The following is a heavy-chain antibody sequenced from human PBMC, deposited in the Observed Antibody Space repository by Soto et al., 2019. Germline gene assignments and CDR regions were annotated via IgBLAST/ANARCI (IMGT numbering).Heavy chain of an antibody. CDR1: GYTFTSYY. CDR3: ARERVPRYCSSTSCQLDY. Sequence: GASVKVSCKASGYTFTSYYMHWVRQAPGQGLEWMGIINPSGGSTSYAQKFQGRVTMTRDTSTSTVYMELSSLRSEDTAVYYCARERVPRYCSSTSCQLDYWGQGTLVTVSS. CDR2: INPSGGST. V-gene: IGHV1-46*01. D-gene: IGHD2-2*01. J-gene: IGHJ4*02.